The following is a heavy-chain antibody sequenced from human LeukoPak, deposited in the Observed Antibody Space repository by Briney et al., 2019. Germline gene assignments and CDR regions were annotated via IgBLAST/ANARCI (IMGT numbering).Heavy chain of an antibody. CDR1: GFTFSSYE. CDR2: ISSSGSTI. CDR3: ARGGSGYYDSSGYYHD. V-gene: IGHV3-48*03. J-gene: IGHJ4*02. D-gene: IGHD3-22*01. Sequence: GGSLRLSCAASGFTFSSYEMNWVRQAPGKGLEWVSYISSSGSTIYYADSVKGRFTISRDNAKNSLYLQMNSLRAEDTAVYYCARGGSGYYDSSGYYHDWGQGTLVTVSS.